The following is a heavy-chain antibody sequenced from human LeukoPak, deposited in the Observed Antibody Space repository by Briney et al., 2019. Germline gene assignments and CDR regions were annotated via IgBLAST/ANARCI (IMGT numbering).Heavy chain of an antibody. CDR2: VNQDGRHI. Sequence: PGGSLRLSCAASGLPFDRYWMHWLRHPTGKTVVWVSRVNQDGRHIMYADSVQGLFTISRDTAKSTLFLQMNSLRVEDTAIYFCAREATVGGALEDWGQGALVTVSS. D-gene: IGHD1-26*01. J-gene: IGHJ4*02. V-gene: IGHV3-74*03. CDR1: GLPFDRYW. CDR3: AREATVGGALED.